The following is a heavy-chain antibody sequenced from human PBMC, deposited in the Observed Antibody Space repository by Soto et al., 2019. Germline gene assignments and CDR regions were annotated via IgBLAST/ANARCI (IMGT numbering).Heavy chain of an antibody. CDR3: AKDIEDFDY. CDR2: ISYDGSNK. V-gene: IGHV3-30*18. CDR1: GFTFSSYG. Sequence: GGSLRLSCAASGFTFSSYGMHWVRQAPGKGLEWVAVISYDGSNKYYADSVKGRFTISRDNSKNTLYLQVNSLRAEDTAVYYCAKDIEDFDYWGQGTLVTVSS. D-gene: IGHD2-15*01. J-gene: IGHJ4*02.